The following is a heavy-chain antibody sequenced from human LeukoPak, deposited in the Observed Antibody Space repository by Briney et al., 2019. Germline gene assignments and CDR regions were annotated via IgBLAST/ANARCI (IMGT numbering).Heavy chain of an antibody. V-gene: IGHV3-30*02. J-gene: IGHJ5*02. D-gene: IGHD2-2*01. Sequence: GGSLRLSCAASGFTFSSYGMHWVRQAPGKGLEWVAFIRYDGNNKYYADSVKGRFTISRDNSKNTLYLQMNSLRAEDTAVYYCAKEYCSSTSCYNWFDPWGQGTLVTVSS. CDR2: IRYDGNNK. CDR3: AKEYCSSTSCYNWFDP. CDR1: GFTFSSYG.